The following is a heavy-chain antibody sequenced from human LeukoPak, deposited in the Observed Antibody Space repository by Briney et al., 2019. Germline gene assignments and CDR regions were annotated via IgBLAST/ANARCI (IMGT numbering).Heavy chain of an antibody. D-gene: IGHD2/OR15-2a*01. CDR2: ISGSGGST. J-gene: IGHJ4*02. V-gene: IGHV3-23*01. CDR3: ARGFFFSPSDY. CDR1: GFTFNTYG. Sequence: GGTLRLSCAASGFTFNTYGMSWVRQAPGKGLEWVSGISGSGGSTYYADSVKGRFTISRDNSKNTLYLQMNSLRAEDTALYYCARGFFFSPSDYWGQGTLVTVSS.